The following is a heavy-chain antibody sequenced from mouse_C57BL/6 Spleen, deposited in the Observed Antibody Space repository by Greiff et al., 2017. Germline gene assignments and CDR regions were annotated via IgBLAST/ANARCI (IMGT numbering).Heavy chain of an antibody. D-gene: IGHD1-1*01. V-gene: IGHV1-50*01. J-gene: IGHJ2*01. CDR3: ARGLGSSYSDFDY. CDR2: IDPSDSYT. Sequence: QVQLQQPGAELVKPGASVKLSCKASGYTFTSYWMQWVKQRPGQGLEWIGEIDPSDSYTNYNQKFKGKATLTVDTSSSTAYMQLSSLTSEDSAVYYCARGLGSSYSDFDYWGQGTTLTVSS. CDR1: GYTFTSYW.